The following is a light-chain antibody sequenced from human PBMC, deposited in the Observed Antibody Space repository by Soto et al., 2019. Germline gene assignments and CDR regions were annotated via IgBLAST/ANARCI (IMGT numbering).Light chain of an antibody. J-gene: IGKJ4*01. CDR2: SAS. CDR3: QQYGGSPRVT. CDR1: QSVSSNY. Sequence: EIVLTQSPGTLSLSPGERVTLSCRASQSVSSNYLAWYQQKPGQAPRLLIYSASSRATGIPDRFSGSGSGTDFTLTITSLEPEDFAVYYCQQYGGSPRVTFGGGTKVEIK. V-gene: IGKV3-20*01.